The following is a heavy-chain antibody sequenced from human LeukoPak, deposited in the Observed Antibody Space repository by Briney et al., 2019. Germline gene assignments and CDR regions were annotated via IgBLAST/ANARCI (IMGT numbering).Heavy chain of an antibody. Sequence: GGSLRLSCAASGFTFSTYSMNWVRQIPGKGLEWVSYISSDSSTILYADSVKGRLTISRDNAKNSLYLQMNSLRAEDTALYYCARGGPTGALDYWGQGTLVTVSS. J-gene: IGHJ4*02. CDR2: ISSDSSTI. CDR3: ARGGPTGALDY. CDR1: GFTFSTYS. D-gene: IGHD7-27*01. V-gene: IGHV3-48*04.